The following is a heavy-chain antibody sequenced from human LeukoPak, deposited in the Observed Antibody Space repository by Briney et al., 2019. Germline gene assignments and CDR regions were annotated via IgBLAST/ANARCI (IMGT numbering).Heavy chain of an antibody. J-gene: IGHJ4*02. D-gene: IGHD3-10*01. CDR2: IIPIFGTA. CDR3: ARESSDGSGSFDY. Sequence: ASVKVSCKASGGTFSSYAISWVRQAPGQGLEWMGGIIPIFGTANYAQKFQGRVTITADESTSTAYMELSSLRSEDTAVYYCARESSDGSGSFDYWGQGTLVTVSS. V-gene: IGHV1-69*13. CDR1: GGTFSSYA.